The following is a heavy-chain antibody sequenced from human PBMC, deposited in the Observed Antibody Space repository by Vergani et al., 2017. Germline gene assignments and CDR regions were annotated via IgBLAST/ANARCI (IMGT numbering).Heavy chain of an antibody. Sequence: EVQLVESGGGVVRPGGSLRLSCVASGFTFDDYGMSWVRQAPGKGLEWVSGINWNGGSTGYADSVKGRFTISRDNAKNSMYLQMNSLRAEDTALYYCAKDRLPRKKYYYGSGTPSCVDYWGQGTLVTVSS. V-gene: IGHV3-20*04. CDR2: INWNGGST. CDR1: GFTFDDYG. J-gene: IGHJ4*02. CDR3: AKDRLPRKKYYYGSGTPSCVDY. D-gene: IGHD3-10*01.